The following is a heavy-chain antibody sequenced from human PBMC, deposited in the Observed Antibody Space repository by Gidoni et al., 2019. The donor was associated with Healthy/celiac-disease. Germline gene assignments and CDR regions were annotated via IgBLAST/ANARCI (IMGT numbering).Heavy chain of an antibody. J-gene: IGHJ4*02. V-gene: IGHV3-49*02. D-gene: IGHD5-18*01. Sequence: GRFTISRDDSKSIAYLQMNSLKTEDTAVYYCTRGWTAMANYWGQGTLVTVSS. CDR3: TRGWTAMANY.